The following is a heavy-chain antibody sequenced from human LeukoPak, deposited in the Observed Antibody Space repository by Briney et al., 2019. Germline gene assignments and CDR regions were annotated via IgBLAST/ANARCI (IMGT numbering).Heavy chain of an antibody. CDR2: INHSGST. D-gene: IGHD4-17*01. CDR1: GFTFSSYG. Sequence: YPGGSLRLSCAGSGFTFSSYGMSWVRQAPGKGLEWIGEINHSGSTNYNPSLKSRVTISVDTSKNQFSLKLSSVTAADTAVYYCARENTVTPGFDYWGQGTLVTVSS. J-gene: IGHJ4*02. V-gene: IGHV4-34*01. CDR3: ARENTVTPGFDY.